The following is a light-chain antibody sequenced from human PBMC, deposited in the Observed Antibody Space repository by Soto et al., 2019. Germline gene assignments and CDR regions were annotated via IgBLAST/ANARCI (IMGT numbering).Light chain of an antibody. V-gene: IGLV1-51*01. Sequence: QSVLTQPPSVSAAPGQKVTISCSGSSSNIGSNYVSWYQQLPGTAPKLLIYDNVKRPSGSPDRFSGSQSGTSATLGITGLQTGDEADYYCGTWDNSLSAVFGGGTQLTVL. CDR3: GTWDNSLSAV. CDR1: SSNIGSNY. CDR2: DNV. J-gene: IGLJ2*01.